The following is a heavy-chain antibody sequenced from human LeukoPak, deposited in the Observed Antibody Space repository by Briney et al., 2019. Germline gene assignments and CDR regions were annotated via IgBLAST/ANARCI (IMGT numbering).Heavy chain of an antibody. D-gene: IGHD4-17*01. CDR3: ARDYGDYSNYYYYYMDV. CDR2: ISSSGSTI. CDR1: GFTFGSYE. J-gene: IGHJ6*03. V-gene: IGHV3-48*03. Sequence: GGSLRLSCAASGFTFGSYEMNWVRQAPGKGLEWVSYISSSGSTIYYADSVKGRFTISRDNAKNSLYLQMNSLRAEDTAVYYCARDYGDYSNYYYYYMDVWGKGTTVTISS.